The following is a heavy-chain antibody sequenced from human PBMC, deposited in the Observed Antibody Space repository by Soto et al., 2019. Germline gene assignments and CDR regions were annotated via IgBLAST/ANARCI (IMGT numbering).Heavy chain of an antibody. Sequence: EVQLVESGGGIVQPGGSLRLSCVASGFTFTTYWMHWVRQAPWKGLVWVSRIRGDGNDANYADSVRGRFSISRDNAKSTLYLQMISLRAEDTAVYYCAGDLVSGSGNLGHWGQGTLVTVSS. V-gene: IGHV3-74*01. CDR1: GFTFTTYW. CDR3: AGDLVSGSGNLGH. J-gene: IGHJ4*02. CDR2: IRGDGNDA. D-gene: IGHD3-10*01.